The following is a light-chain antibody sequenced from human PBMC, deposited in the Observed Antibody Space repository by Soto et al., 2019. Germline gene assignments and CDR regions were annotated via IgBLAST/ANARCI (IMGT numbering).Light chain of an antibody. CDR1: QSVSSSY. CDR2: GAS. J-gene: IGKJ1*01. Sequence: EIVLTQSPGTLSLSPGERATLSCRASQSVSSSYLAWYQQKPGQAPRLLIYGASSRATDIPDRFSGSGSGTDFTLTISRLEPEDFAVYYCQQYGSPWTFGQGTKVDIK. CDR3: QQYGSPWT. V-gene: IGKV3-20*01.